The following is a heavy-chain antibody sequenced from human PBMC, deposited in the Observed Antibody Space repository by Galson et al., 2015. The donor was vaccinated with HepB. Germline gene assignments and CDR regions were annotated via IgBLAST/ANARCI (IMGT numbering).Heavy chain of an antibody. J-gene: IGHJ4*02. CDR1: GYTFTSYY. Sequence: SVKVSCKASGYTFTSYYMHWVRHAPGQGLEWMGIINPSGGSTSYAQKFQGRVTMTRDTSTSTVYMELSSLRSEDTAVYYCARDPTSYSSSWYYFDYWGQGTLVTVSS. V-gene: IGHV1-46*01. CDR2: INPSGGST. D-gene: IGHD6-13*01. CDR3: ARDPTSYSSSWYYFDY.